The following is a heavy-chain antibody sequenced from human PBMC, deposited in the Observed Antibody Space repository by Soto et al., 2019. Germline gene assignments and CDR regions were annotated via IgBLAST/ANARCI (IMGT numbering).Heavy chain of an antibody. CDR2: IYYSRST. J-gene: IGHJ4*02. Sequence: SETLSLTCTVSGASISSTDCYWGWIRQPPGKGLEWVGSIYYSRSTTYNPSLNNRVTVSVDTSKNQLSLRLSFVSAADTAVYYCARHADSSGRGFDFWGQGTRVTVSS. CDR3: ARHADSSGRGFDF. D-gene: IGHD3-22*01. V-gene: IGHV4-39*01. CDR1: GASISSTDCY.